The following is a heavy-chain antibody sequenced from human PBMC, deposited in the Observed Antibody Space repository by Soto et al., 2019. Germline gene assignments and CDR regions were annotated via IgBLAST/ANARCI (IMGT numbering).Heavy chain of an antibody. Sequence: PGESRKISCQSLGYRVCAYLIGLVRQMPGKGLEWMGTIDPSDSYTNYSPSFQGHVTLSADKSISTAYLQWSSLKASDTAMYYCARHQRYAERLSALDYWGQGTPVTVSS. V-gene: IGHV5-10-1*01. CDR2: IDPSDSYT. J-gene: IGHJ4*02. CDR1: GYRVCAYL. D-gene: IGHD1-1*01. CDR3: ARHQRYAERLSALDY.